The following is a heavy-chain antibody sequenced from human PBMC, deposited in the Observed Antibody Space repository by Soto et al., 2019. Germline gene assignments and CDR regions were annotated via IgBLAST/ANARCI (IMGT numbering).Heavy chain of an antibody. J-gene: IGHJ6*03. D-gene: IGHD5-12*01. CDR3: ARLIVATYYYYMDV. Sequence: SETLSLTCTVSGGSISSYYWSWIRQPPGKGLEWIGYIYYSGSTNYNPSLKSRVTISVDTSKNQFSLKLSSVTAADTAVYYCARLIVATYYYYMDVWGKGTTVTVSS. CDR1: GGSISSYY. V-gene: IGHV4-59*08. CDR2: IYYSGST.